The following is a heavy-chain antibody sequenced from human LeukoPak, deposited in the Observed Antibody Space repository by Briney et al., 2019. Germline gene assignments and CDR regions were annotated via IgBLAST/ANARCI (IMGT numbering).Heavy chain of an antibody. CDR1: GFTFSSYA. Sequence: GGSLRLSCAASGFTFSSYAMSWVRQAPREVLEWVSVIYTGGKTYYADSVKGRFTISRDNSKNTLYLQMHSLRAEDTAVYYCASPSSGQSFDIWGQGTMVTVSS. V-gene: IGHV3-53*01. D-gene: IGHD6-19*01. CDR2: IYTGGKT. CDR3: ASPSSGQSFDI. J-gene: IGHJ3*02.